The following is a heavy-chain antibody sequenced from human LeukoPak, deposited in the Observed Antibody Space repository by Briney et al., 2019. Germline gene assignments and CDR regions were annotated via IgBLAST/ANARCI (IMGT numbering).Heavy chain of an antibody. CDR2: IIPIFGTA. Sequence: ASVKVSCKASGGTFGSYAISWVRQAPGQGLEWMGRIIPIFGTANYAQKFQGRVTITTDESTSTAYMELSSLRSEDTAVYYCASSVRLDGSTGYWGQGTLVTVSS. CDR1: GGTFGSYA. CDR3: ASSVRLDGSTGY. J-gene: IGHJ4*02. D-gene: IGHD5/OR15-5a*01. V-gene: IGHV1-69*05.